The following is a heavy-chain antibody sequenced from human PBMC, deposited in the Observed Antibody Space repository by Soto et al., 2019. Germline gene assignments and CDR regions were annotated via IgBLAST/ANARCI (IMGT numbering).Heavy chain of an antibody. D-gene: IGHD3-10*01. J-gene: IGHJ6*02. CDR3: ARDYYGSGSYYSKKNYYYYGMDV. Sequence: ASVKVSCKASGYTFTSYDINWVRQATGQGLEWMGWMIPNSGNTNYAQKFQGRVTMTANESTSTAYMELSSLRSEDTAVYYCARDYYGSGSYYSKKNYYYYGMDVWGQGTTVTVSS. CDR1: GYTFTSYD. V-gene: IGHV1-8*01. CDR2: MIPNSGNT.